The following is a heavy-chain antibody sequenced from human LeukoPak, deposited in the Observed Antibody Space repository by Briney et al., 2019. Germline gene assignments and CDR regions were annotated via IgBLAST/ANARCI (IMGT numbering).Heavy chain of an antibody. CDR3: ARFQNKYQLLSQDGFDY. V-gene: IGHV4-4*02. CDR2: IYHSGST. CDR1: GGSISSSNW. J-gene: IGHJ4*02. D-gene: IGHD2-2*01. Sequence: SETLSLTCAASGGSISSSNWWSWVRQPPGKGLEWIGEIYHSGSTNYNPSLKSRVTISVDKSKNQFSLKLSSVTAADTAVYYCARFQNKYQLLSQDGFDYWGQGTLVTVSS.